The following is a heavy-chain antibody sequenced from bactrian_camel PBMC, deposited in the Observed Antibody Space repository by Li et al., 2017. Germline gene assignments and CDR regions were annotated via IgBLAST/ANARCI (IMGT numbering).Heavy chain of an antibody. V-gene: IGHV3S26*01. CDR1: GFTYSYYC. Sequence: HVQLVESGGGSVQAGGSLRLSCAVSGFTYSYYCMGWFRQAPGKEREGVATINSDGSTRYADSVKGRFTISKDNAKNTLYLQMNSLKPEDTAMYYCAAEVGSTGCYYGRTVRPFGCRGQGTQVTVS. D-gene: IGHD5*01. J-gene: IGHJ6*01. CDR3: AAEVGSTGCYYGRTVRPFGC. CDR2: INSDGST.